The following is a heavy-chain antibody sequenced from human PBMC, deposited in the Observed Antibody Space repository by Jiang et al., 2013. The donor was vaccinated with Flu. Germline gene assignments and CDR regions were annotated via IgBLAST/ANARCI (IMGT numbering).Heavy chain of an antibody. CDR2: IYHSGST. Sequence: WIRQPPGKGLEWIGSIYHSGSTYYNPSLKSPVTISVDTSKNQFSLKLSSVTAADTAVYYCARDGSNYYFDGSRLYAFDIWGQGTMVTVSS. CDR3: ARDGSNYYFDGSRLYAFDI. J-gene: IGHJ3*02. D-gene: IGHD3-22*01. V-gene: IGHV4-38-2*02.